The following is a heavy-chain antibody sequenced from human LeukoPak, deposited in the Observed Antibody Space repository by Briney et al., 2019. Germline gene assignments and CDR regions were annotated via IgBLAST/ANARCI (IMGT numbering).Heavy chain of an antibody. D-gene: IGHD5-12*01. V-gene: IGHV1-69*13. CDR2: IIPIFGTA. CDR3: ARSIVATVEMFDY. Sequence: SVKVSCKASGGTFSSYAISWVRQAPGQGLEWMGGIIPIFGTANYAQKFQGRVTITADESTSTAYMELSSLRSEDTAVYYCARSIVATVEMFDYWGQGTLVTVTS. J-gene: IGHJ4*02. CDR1: GGTFSSYA.